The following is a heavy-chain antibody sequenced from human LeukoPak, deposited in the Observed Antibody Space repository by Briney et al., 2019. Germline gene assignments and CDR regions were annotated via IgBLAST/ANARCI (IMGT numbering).Heavy chain of an antibody. CDR2: VSGSGRST. J-gene: IGHJ4*02. V-gene: IGHV3-23*01. CDR3: AKDNWNYGYYFDY. Sequence: GGSLRLSCAASGFPFSSYATRWVRQAPGEGLEWVSAVSGSGRSTYYADFLKGLFTISRHNSKNPLYLQMNSPRAEDTAVYYCAKDNWNYGYYFDYWGQGTLVTVSS. D-gene: IGHD1-7*01. CDR1: GFPFSSYA.